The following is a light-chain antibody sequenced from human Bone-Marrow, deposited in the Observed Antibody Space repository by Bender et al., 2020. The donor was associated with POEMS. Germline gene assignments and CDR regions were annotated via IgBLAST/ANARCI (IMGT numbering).Light chain of an antibody. CDR2: ELN. CDR3: AVWDDSLNGWV. Sequence: QSALTQPPSASGSPGQSVTISCTGTISDFSGYNYVSWYQQHPGKAPKLLIYELNKRPSGVPDRFSGSRSGTSASLAISGLQSEDEADYYCAVWDDSLNGWVFGGGTKLTVL. J-gene: IGLJ3*02. CDR1: ISDFSGYNY. V-gene: IGLV2-8*01.